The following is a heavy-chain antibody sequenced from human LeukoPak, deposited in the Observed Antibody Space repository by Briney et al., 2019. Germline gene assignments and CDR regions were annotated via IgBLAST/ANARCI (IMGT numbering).Heavy chain of an antibody. CDR1: GDSTSSTAYY. V-gene: IGHV4-39*01. J-gene: IGHJ4*02. D-gene: IGHD1-14*01. Sequence: SETLSLTCTVSGDSTSSTAYYWGWSRQPPGKGLEWLGMIHFSGTIYNNPSLMSRVTISVDTSKNQFSLKLTSVTAADTAVYYCTRGFDHAKSGYWGQGTLVTVSS. CDR2: IHFSGTI. CDR3: TRGFDHAKSGY.